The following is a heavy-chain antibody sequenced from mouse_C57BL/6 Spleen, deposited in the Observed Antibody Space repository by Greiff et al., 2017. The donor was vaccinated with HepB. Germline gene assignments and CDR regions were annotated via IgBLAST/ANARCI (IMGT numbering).Heavy chain of an antibody. CDR3: ARVLLYDGYSWFAY. D-gene: IGHD2-3*01. J-gene: IGHJ3*01. CDR2: ISYDGSN. Sequence: EVKLMESGPGLVKPSQSLSLTCSVTGYSITSGYYWNWIRQFPGNKLEWMGYISYDGSNNYNPSLKNRISITRDTSKNQFFLKLNSVTTEDTATYYCARVLLYDGYSWFAYWGQGTLVTVSA. V-gene: IGHV3-6*01. CDR1: GYSITSGYY.